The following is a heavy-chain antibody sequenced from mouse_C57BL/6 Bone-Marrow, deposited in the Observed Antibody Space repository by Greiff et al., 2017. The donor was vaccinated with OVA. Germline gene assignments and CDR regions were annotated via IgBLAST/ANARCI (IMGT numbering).Heavy chain of an antibody. J-gene: IGHJ2*01. V-gene: IGHV1-69*01. Sequence: VQLQQPGAELVMPGASVKLSCKASGYTFTSYWMHWVKQRPGQGLEWIGEIDPSDSYTNYNQKFKGKSTLTVDKSSSTAYMQLSSLTSEDSAVYYCARFSSGYPDYLDYWGQGTTLTVSS. D-gene: IGHD3-2*02. CDR3: ARFSSGYPDYLDY. CDR2: IDPSDSYT. CDR1: GYTFTSYW.